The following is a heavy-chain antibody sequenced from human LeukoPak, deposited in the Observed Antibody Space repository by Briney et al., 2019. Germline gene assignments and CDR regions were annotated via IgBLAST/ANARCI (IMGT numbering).Heavy chain of an antibody. CDR2: IDHDGINT. V-gene: IGHV3-74*01. Sequence: GGSLRLSCAASGFTFSTYWMHWVRQAPGKGLVWVSRIDHDGINTYYADSVKGRFTISRDNAKNTLYLQMNSLRAEDTAVYYCAREAQKYYYDSSGYRYWGQGTLVTVSS. J-gene: IGHJ4*02. CDR3: AREAQKYYYDSSGYRY. CDR1: GFTFSTYW. D-gene: IGHD3-22*01.